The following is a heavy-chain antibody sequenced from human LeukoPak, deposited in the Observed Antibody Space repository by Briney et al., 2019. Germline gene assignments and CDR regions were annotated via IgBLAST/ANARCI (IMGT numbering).Heavy chain of an antibody. J-gene: IGHJ4*02. CDR3: ARIARTDY. D-gene: IGHD6-6*01. Sequence: GSLRLSCAASGFTFSSYAMHWVRQAPGKGLEWVAVISYDGSNKYYADSVKGRFTISRDNSKNTLYLQMNSLRAEDTAVYYCARIARTDYWGQGTLVTVSS. CDR1: GFTFSSYA. CDR2: ISYDGSNK. V-gene: IGHV3-30-3*01.